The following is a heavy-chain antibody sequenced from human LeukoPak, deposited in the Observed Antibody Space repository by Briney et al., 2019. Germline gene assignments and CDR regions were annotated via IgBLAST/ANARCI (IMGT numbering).Heavy chain of an antibody. J-gene: IGHJ4*02. CDR3: ARDLWWELPQLGGNY. CDR1: GFTVSSNY. D-gene: IGHD1-26*01. CDR2: IYSGGST. Sequence: GGSLGLSCAASGFTVSSNYMSWVRQAPGKGLEWVSVIYSGGSTYYADSVKGRFTISRDNSKNTLYLQMNSLRAEDTAVYYCARDLWWELPQLGGNYWGQGTLVTVSS. V-gene: IGHV3-53*01.